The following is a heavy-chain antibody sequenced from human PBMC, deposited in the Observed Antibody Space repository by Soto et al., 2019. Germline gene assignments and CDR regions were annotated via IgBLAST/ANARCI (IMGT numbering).Heavy chain of an antibody. Sequence: SETLSLTCTVSGDSITSYNWNWLRQPPGKALEWIGYVYSSGSTNYNPSLKSRVTISVDTSRNQFSLKVSSVTAVDTAMYYCARRAVVAVTGSLDNWLDPWGQGILVTVS. CDR2: VYSSGST. CDR1: GDSITSYN. D-gene: IGHD2-21*01. V-gene: IGHV4-59*01. CDR3: ARRAVVAVTGSLDNWLDP. J-gene: IGHJ5*02.